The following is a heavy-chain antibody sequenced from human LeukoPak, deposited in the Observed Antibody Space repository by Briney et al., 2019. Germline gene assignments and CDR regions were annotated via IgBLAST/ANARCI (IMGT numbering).Heavy chain of an antibody. J-gene: IGHJ6*03. Sequence: TGGSLRLSCAASGFTFSSYAMHWVRQAPGKGLEWVDRIKSKTDGGTTDYAAPVKGRFTISRDDSKNTLYPQMNSLKTEDTAVYYCTPGGSSYYYYMDVWGKGTTVTVSS. D-gene: IGHD3-10*01. CDR3: TPGGSSYYYYMDV. CDR1: GFTFSSYA. CDR2: IKSKTDGGTT. V-gene: IGHV3-15*01.